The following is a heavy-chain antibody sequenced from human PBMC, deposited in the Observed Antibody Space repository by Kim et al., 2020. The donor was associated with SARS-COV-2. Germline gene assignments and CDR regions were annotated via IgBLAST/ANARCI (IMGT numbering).Heavy chain of an antibody. CDR1: GYTFAAYG. D-gene: IGHD2-21*02. J-gene: IGHJ6*02. CDR3: AGGGRGDPLYNGMDV. CDR2: IGAYNGMS. Sequence: ASVKVSYKASGYTFAAYGISWVRQARGQGLQWMGGIGAYNGMSDYGQTFHDRITMTTDISSSTAYLEVRSLRSDDTAIYFCAGGGRGDPLYNGMDVWGQGTAVIVSS. V-gene: IGHV1-18*01.